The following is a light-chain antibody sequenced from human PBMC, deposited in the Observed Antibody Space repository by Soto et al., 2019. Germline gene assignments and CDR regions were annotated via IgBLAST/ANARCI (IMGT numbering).Light chain of an antibody. J-gene: IGKJ5*01. CDR2: AAS. V-gene: IGKV1-39*01. Sequence: DIQMTQSPSSLSASVGDRVTITCQASQNIDRYLSWYQQKPGKAPVLLIYAASSLHSGVPSRFLGSGSGTDFTLTISNLQPEDFATYFCQQTYSIPPVTFGQGTRLEIK. CDR3: QQTYSIPPVT. CDR1: QNIDRY.